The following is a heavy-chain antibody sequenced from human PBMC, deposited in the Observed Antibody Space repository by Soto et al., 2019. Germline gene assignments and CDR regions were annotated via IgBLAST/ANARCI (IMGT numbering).Heavy chain of an antibody. CDR2: IDWDDDK. D-gene: IGHD6-19*01. CDR3: ARILRGWGGYFDY. CDR1: GFSLSTSGMC. Sequence: SVPTLVNPLHTLTLTCTFSGFSLSTSGMCVSWIRQPPGKALEWLALIDWDDDKYYSTSLKTRLTISKDTSKNQVVLTMTNMDPVATATSYGARILRGWGGYFDYWGKGTLVTDSS. J-gene: IGHJ4*02. V-gene: IGHV2-70*01.